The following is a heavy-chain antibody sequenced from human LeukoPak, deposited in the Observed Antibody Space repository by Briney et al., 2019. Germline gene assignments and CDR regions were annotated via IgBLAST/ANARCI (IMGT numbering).Heavy chain of an antibody. CDR1: GYTFTSYY. CDR3: ARATMVRAPFDY. Sequence: ASVKVSCKPSGYTFTSYYMHWVRQAPGQGLEWMGIINPSGGSTSYAQKFQGRVTMTRDTSTSTVYMELSSLRSEDTAVYYCARATMVRAPFDYWGQGTLVTVSS. D-gene: IGHD3-10*01. J-gene: IGHJ4*02. CDR2: INPSGGST. V-gene: IGHV1-46*01.